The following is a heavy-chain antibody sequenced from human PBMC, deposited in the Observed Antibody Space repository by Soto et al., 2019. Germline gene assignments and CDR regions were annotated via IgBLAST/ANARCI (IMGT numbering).Heavy chain of an antibody. J-gene: IGHJ2*01. Sequence: PGESLELSCKGSGYSFISNWSGWVRQMPGKDLEWMGIIYPGDSDTRYSPSFQGQVTISADKSISTAYLQWSSLKASDTAMYYCARAPGCSSTRCYGWYFDLWGRGTLVTVSS. CDR1: GYSFISNW. CDR3: ARAPGCSSTRCYGWYFDL. CDR2: IYPGDSDT. V-gene: IGHV5-51*01. D-gene: IGHD2-2*01.